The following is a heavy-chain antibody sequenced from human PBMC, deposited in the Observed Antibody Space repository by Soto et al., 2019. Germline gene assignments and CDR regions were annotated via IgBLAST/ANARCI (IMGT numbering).Heavy chain of an antibody. CDR1: AYTFSTYD. D-gene: IGHD3-10*01. V-gene: IGHV1-8*01. CDR2: MNLTNGTT. J-gene: IGHJ4*02. Sequence: QVHLVQSGAEVKKPGASVKVSCKASAYTFSTYDINWVRQATGQGLEWMGWMNLTNGTTGHAQSFQGRIIMTRDASRMRACLELSTLRSEDTTIYYCASASRLGSYTAPDYDIWGQGTLVTVSS. CDR3: ASASRLGSYTAPDYDI.